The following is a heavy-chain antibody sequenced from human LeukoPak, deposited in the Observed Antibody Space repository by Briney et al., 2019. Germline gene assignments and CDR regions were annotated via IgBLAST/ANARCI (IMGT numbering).Heavy chain of an antibody. CDR2: ISYDGSNK. Sequence: GGSLRLSCAASGFTFSSYGMHWVRQAPGKGLEWVAVISYDGSNKYYADSVKGRFTISRDNSKNTLYLQMSSLRAGDTAIYYCAKVRYDSSGFQSPYFDNWGQGTLVTVSS. J-gene: IGHJ4*02. V-gene: IGHV3-30*18. D-gene: IGHD3-22*01. CDR1: GFTFSSYG. CDR3: AKVRYDSSGFQSPYFDN.